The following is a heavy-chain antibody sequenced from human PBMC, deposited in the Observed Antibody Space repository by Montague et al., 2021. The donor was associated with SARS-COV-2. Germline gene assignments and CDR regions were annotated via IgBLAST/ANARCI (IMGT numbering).Heavy chain of an antibody. CDR3: AREVGRGYSGYEGEY. CDR1: GGSFSGYY. V-gene: IGHV4-34*01. Sequence: SETLSLTCAVYGGSFSGYYWSWIRQPPGKGLEWIGEINHSGSTNYNPSLKSRVTISVDTSKNQFSLRLSSVTAADTAVYYCAREVGRGYSGYEGEYWGQGT. CDR2: INHSGST. D-gene: IGHD5-12*01. J-gene: IGHJ4*02.